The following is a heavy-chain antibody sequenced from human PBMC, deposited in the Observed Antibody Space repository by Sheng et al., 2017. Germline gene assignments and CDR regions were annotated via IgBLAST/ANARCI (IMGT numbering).Heavy chain of an antibody. D-gene: IGHD4-17*01. J-gene: IGHJ4*02. CDR2: INTDGSST. V-gene: IGHV3-74*03. CDR1: GLTFSRHW. CDR3: ASWAGGDDSYPLFDY. Sequence: EVQLGGVRGRFSSSRGGSLRLSCAASGLTFSRHWMHWVRQTPQKGLVWVSRINTDGSSTTYADSVRGRFTISRDNAKNTVYLQMNSLRAEDTALYYCASWAGGDDSYPLFDYWGQGTLVTVSS.